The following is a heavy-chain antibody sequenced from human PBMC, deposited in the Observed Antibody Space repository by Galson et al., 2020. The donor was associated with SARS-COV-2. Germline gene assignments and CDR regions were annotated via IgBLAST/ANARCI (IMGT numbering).Heavy chain of an antibody. CDR2: INPNTGGT. CDR3: ARVAVGSSWDHFDY. CDR1: GYIFTDYY. D-gene: IGHD6-13*01. Sequence: GESLKISCPASGYIFTDYYIHWVRRAPGQGLEWVGWINPNTGGTNFAQRFHGRVIMTRDTSISTAYMLLSRLSSDDTAVYYCARVAVGSSWDHFDYWGQGTLVTVSS. J-gene: IGHJ4*02. V-gene: IGHV1-2*02.